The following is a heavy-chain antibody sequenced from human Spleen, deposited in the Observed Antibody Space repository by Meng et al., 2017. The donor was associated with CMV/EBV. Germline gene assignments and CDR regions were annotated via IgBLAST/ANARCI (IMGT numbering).Heavy chain of an antibody. CDR1: GFTVTSNQ. CDR2: IYYSGST. CDR3: ARAHLYYDILTGYPENHATGYFDY. V-gene: IGHV4-4*02. D-gene: IGHD3-9*01. J-gene: IGHJ4*02. Sequence: GSLRLSCAASGFTVTSNQMSWVRQPPGKGLEWIGSIYYSGSTYYNPSLKSRVTISVDTSKNQFSLKLSSVTAADTAVYYCARAHLYYDILTGYPENHATGYFDYWGQGTLVTVSS.